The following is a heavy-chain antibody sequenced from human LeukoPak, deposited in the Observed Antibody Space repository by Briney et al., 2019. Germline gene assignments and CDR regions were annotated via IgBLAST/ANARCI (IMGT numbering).Heavy chain of an antibody. CDR2: IYYSGST. CDR3: ARFRGHLYYYYGMDV. V-gene: IGHV4-59*11. CDR1: GGSISSHY. D-gene: IGHD3-10*01. Sequence: SETLSLTCTVSGGSISSHYWSWIRQPPGKGLEWIGYIYYSGSTNHNPSLKSRVTISVDTSKNQFSLKLSSVTAADTAVYYCARFRGHLYYYYGMDVWGQGTTVTVSS. J-gene: IGHJ6*02.